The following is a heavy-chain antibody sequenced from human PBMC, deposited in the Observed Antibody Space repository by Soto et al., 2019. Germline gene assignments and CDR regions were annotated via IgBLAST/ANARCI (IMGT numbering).Heavy chain of an antibody. J-gene: IGHJ4*02. CDR1: GFTFSSYG. Sequence: EVQLVESGGGVVQPGGSLRLSCAASGFTFSSYGMSWVRQAPGKGLEWVANIKQDGSEKYYVDSVKGRFTISRDNAKNSLYLQRNSLRAEDTAVYYCVLNAEDYWGQGTLVTVSS. CDR2: IKQDGSEK. CDR3: VLNAEDY. V-gene: IGHV3-7*01. D-gene: IGHD1-1*01.